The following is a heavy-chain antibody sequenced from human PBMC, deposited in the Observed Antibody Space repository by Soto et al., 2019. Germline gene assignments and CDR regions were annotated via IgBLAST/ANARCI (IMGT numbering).Heavy chain of an antibody. D-gene: IGHD6-13*01. CDR2: ISSSSSTI. CDR1: GFTFSSYS. Sequence: GGSLRLSCAASGFTFSSYSMNWVRQAPGKGLEWVSYISSSSSTIYYADSVKGRFTISRDNAKNSLYLQMNSLRDEDTAVYYCARDLWYSSSWLSIGDYYYYGMDVWGQGTTVTVSS. V-gene: IGHV3-48*02. CDR3: ARDLWYSSSWLSIGDYYYYGMDV. J-gene: IGHJ6*02.